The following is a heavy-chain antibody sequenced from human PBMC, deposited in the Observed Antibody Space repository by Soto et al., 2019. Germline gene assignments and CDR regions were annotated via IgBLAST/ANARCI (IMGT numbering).Heavy chain of an antibody. CDR2: IYHSGST. CDR1: SGSISSSNW. CDR3: ARGGEFYDIVTGANQHRPFAY. J-gene: IGHJ4*02. Sequence: SETLSLTCAVSSGSISSSNWWSWVRQPPGKGLEWIGEIYHSGSTNYNPSLKSRVTISVDKSKNQFSLKLSSVTAADTAVYYCARGGEFYDIVTGANQHRPFAYWGKGSLVTVCS. V-gene: IGHV4-4*02. D-gene: IGHD3-9*01.